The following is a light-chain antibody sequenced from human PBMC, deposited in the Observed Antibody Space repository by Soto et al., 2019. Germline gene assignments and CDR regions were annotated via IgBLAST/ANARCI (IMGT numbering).Light chain of an antibody. CDR1: QSVSSY. V-gene: IGKV3-15*01. CDR3: QQNKDWPGT. Sequence: EIVMTQSPATLSVSPGERATLSCRASQSVSSYLAWFQQKPGQAPRLLIYDASTRATGIPVRFSGSGSGTEFTLTSSSLQSEDFGVYYCQQNKDWPGTFGQGTKVEIK. CDR2: DAS. J-gene: IGKJ1*01.